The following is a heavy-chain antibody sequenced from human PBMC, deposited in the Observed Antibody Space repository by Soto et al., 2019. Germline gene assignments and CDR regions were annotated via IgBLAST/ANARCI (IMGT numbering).Heavy chain of an antibody. CDR3: ARHGIAAAGTHFDY. J-gene: IGHJ4*02. V-gene: IGHV5-10-1*01. Sequence: EXLKICCKCSGYXSTSYLISWVRHMPGKGLEWMGRIDPSDSYTNYSPSFQGHVTISADKSIITAYLQWSSLKASDTAMYYCARHGIAAAGTHFDYWGQGTLVTVSS. CDR2: IDPSDSYT. D-gene: IGHD6-13*01. CDR1: GYXSTSYL.